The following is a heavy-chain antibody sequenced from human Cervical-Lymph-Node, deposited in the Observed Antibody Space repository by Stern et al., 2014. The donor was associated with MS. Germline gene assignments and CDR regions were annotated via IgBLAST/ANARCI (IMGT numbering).Heavy chain of an antibody. D-gene: IGHD6-13*01. CDR3: ALSSETSDRWYSLGYDL. Sequence: QVQLVESGAEVTKPASSVKVSCKASGGTFSKFPSSWVRQAPGQGLECMGGIFPVFGTPTYAQEFRGRVTITADVSTSTVYMELSSLRSDDTAVYYCALSSETSDRWYSLGYDLWGQGTLVTVSS. V-gene: IGHV1-69*01. J-gene: IGHJ5*02. CDR1: GGTFSKFP. CDR2: IFPVFGTP.